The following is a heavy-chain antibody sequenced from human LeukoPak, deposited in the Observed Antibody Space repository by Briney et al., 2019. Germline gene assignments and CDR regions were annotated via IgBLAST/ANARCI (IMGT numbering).Heavy chain of an antibody. V-gene: IGHV4-31*03. Sequence: PSETLSLTCTVSGGSISSGGYYWSWIRQHPGKGLEWIGYIYYSGSTYYNPSLKSRVTISVDTSKNQFSLKLSSVTAADTAMYYCARGPMDSGYTYFDYWGQGTLVSVAS. CDR1: GGSISSGGYY. J-gene: IGHJ4*02. CDR2: IYYSGST. CDR3: ARGPMDSGYTYFDY. D-gene: IGHD5-12*01.